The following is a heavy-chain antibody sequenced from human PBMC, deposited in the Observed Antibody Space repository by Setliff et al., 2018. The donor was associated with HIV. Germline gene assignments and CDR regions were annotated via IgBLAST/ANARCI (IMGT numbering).Heavy chain of an antibody. Sequence: PSETLSLTCAVYGGSFSGYYWSWIRQPPGKGLEWIGEIIHSGSTNYNPSLKDRVTLSIDTSKNYFSLRLTSVTAADTAVYFCARGRRLMAPHYFDTWGQGTLVTVSS. CDR2: IIHSGST. D-gene: IGHD5-12*01. CDR3: ARGRRLMAPHYFDT. V-gene: IGHV4-34*12. CDR1: GGSFSGYY. J-gene: IGHJ4*02.